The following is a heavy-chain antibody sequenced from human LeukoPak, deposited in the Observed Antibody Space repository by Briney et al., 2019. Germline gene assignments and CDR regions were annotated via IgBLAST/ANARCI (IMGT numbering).Heavy chain of an antibody. CDR3: ARGKSRYYGSGSYFDY. J-gene: IGHJ4*02. V-gene: IGHV3-11*01. CDR2: ILSSGSTI. CDR1: GFTFSDHD. D-gene: IGHD3-10*01. Sequence: GGSLRLSCAASGFTFSDHDMSWIRQAPGKGLEWVSYILSSGSTIYYADSVKGRFTISRDNAKNSLYLQMKRLRAEDTAVYYCARGKSRYYGSGSYFDYWGQGTLVTVSS.